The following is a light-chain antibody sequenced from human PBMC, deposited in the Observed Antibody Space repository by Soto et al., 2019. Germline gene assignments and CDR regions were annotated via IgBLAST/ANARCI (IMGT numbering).Light chain of an antibody. Sequence: DIQMTQSPSSLSASVGDRVTITCQASQDISNYLNWYQQKPGKAPKLLIYDASNLETGVPSGFSGSGSGTHFTFTISSLQPEDTATYYCQQYNNLPLTFGGGTKVEIK. J-gene: IGKJ4*01. CDR2: DAS. CDR3: QQYNNLPLT. CDR1: QDISNY. V-gene: IGKV1-33*01.